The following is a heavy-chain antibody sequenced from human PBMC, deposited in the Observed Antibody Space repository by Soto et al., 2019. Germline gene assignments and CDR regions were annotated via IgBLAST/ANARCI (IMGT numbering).Heavy chain of an antibody. CDR3: ARGPSGWYGFDY. J-gene: IGHJ4*02. V-gene: IGHV3-74*01. Sequence: GGSLRLSCAGSEFTFSSNWMHWVRQDPGKGLVWVSRLNSDGTSANYADSVKGRFTISRDNAKNTLFLQMNSLTAEDTALYYCARGPSGWYGFDYWGQGTLVTVSS. CDR1: EFTFSSNW. D-gene: IGHD6-19*01. CDR2: LNSDGTSA.